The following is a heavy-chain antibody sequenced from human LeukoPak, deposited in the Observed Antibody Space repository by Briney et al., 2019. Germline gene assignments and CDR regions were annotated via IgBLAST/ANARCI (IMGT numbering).Heavy chain of an antibody. CDR1: GYTFTGYY. CDR3: ARGLPYGGYGGWFDP. D-gene: IGHD5-12*01. CDR2: INPNSGGT. V-gene: IGHV1-2*02. Sequence: GASVKVSCKASGYTFTGYYMHWVRQAPGQGLEWMGWINPNSGGTNYAQKFQGRVTMTRDTSISTAYMEPSRLRSDDTAVYYCARGLPYGGYGGWFDPWGQGTLVTVSS. J-gene: IGHJ5*02.